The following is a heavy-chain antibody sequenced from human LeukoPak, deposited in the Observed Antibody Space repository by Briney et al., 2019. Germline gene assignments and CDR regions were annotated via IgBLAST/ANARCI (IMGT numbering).Heavy chain of an antibody. CDR3: ARGGSEPRYSYGSFDY. D-gene: IGHD5-18*01. CDR2: IYTSGST. V-gene: IGHV4-61*02. CDR1: GGSISSGSYY. Sequence: SETLSLTCTVSGGSISSGSYYWSWIRQPAGKGLEWIGRIYTSGSTNYNPSLKSRVTISVDTSKNQFSLKLSSVTAADTAVYYCARGGSEPRYSYGSFDYWGQGTLVTVSS. J-gene: IGHJ4*02.